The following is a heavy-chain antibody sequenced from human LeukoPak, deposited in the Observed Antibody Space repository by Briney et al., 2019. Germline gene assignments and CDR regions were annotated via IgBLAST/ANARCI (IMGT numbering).Heavy chain of an antibody. CDR3: AKDLSYDFWSAFDY. CDR1: RFTFSSYA. D-gene: IGHD3-3*01. V-gene: IGHV3-23*01. Sequence: AGGSLRLSCAASRFTFSSYAMSWVRQAPGKGLEWVSAISASGATTYYADSVEGRFTISRDNSKNTLYLQMNSLRTEDRAVYCCAKDLSYDFWSAFDYWGQGTLVTVSS. J-gene: IGHJ4*02. CDR2: ISASGATT.